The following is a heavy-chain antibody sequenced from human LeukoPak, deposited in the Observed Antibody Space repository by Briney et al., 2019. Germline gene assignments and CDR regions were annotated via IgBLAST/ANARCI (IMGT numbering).Heavy chain of an antibody. J-gene: IGHJ4*02. V-gene: IGHV3-7*03. CDR3: ARDPGRTGFDY. CDR1: GFTFNNYW. D-gene: IGHD1/OR15-1a*01. CDR2: IKQDGSGL. Sequence: GGSLRLSCAASGFTFNNYWMSWVRQAPGKGLEWVANIKQDGSGLYYVESVKGRFTISRDNAKNSLYLRMTSLRAEDAAVYYCARDPGRTGFDYWGQGTLVTVSS.